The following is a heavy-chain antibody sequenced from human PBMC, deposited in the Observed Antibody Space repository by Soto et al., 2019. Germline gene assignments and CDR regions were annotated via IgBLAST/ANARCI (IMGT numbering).Heavy chain of an antibody. CDR3: AKVVVVAATDDAFDI. D-gene: IGHD2-15*01. CDR2: ISSSSSYI. Sequence: GGSLRLSCAASGFTFSSYSMNWVRQAPGKGLEWVSSISSSSSYIYYADSVKGRFTISRDNAKNSLYLQMNSLRAEDTAVYYCAKVVVVAATDDAFDIWGQGTMVTVSS. J-gene: IGHJ3*02. V-gene: IGHV3-21*01. CDR1: GFTFSSYS.